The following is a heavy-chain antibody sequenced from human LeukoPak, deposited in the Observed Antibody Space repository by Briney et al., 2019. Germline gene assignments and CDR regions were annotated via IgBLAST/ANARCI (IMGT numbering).Heavy chain of an antibody. CDR3: SKDRVGYSGYDGAYFDS. J-gene: IGHJ4*02. Sequence: PGGSLRLSCAASGVIFNTYSMNWVRQAPGKGLEWVSSISSSSNYIYYADSVRGRFSTSRDNSKNTVYLQMNSLTAEDTAVYYCSKDRVGYSGYDGAYFDSWGQGTLVTVSS. CDR2: ISSSSNYI. D-gene: IGHD5-12*01. CDR1: GVIFNTYS. V-gene: IGHV3-21*04.